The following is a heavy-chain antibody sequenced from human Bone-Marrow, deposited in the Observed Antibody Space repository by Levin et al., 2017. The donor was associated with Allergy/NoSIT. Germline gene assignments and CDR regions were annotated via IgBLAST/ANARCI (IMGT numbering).Heavy chain of an antibody. CDR1: GGSISSSSYY. CDR2: IYYSGST. CDR3: ARGESAWAAFDP. Sequence: PSETLSLTCTVSGGSISSSSYYWGWIRQPPGKGLEWIGSIYYSGSTYYNPSLKSRVTISVDTSKNQFSLKLSSVTAADTAVYYCARGESAWAAFDPWGQGTLVTVSS. D-gene: IGHD2-15*01. V-gene: IGHV4-39*07. J-gene: IGHJ5*02.